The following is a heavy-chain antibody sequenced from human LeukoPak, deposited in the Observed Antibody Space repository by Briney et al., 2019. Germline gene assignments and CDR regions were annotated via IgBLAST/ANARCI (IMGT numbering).Heavy chain of an antibody. J-gene: IGHJ4*02. CDR3: AKDRGGTTVTDY. D-gene: IGHD4-17*01. V-gene: IGHV3-66*01. CDR1: EFSVSSNY. CDR2: IYSGGST. Sequence: GGSLRLSCAASEFSVSSNYMTWVRQAPGKGLEWVSLIYSGGSTYYADSVKGRFTISRDNSKNTLYLQMNSLRTDDTAVYYCAKDRGGTTVTDYWGQGTLVTVSS.